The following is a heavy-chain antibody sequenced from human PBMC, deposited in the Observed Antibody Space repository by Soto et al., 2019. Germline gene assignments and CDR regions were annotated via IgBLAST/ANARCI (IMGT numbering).Heavy chain of an antibody. J-gene: IGHJ5*02. V-gene: IGHV3-23*01. Sequence: GGSLRLSCAASGFTFSSYAMSWVRQAPGKGLEWVSTVSNSGGRTYYADSVKGRFAISRDNSKNTLYLHMTSLRPEDTAVYYCASSSTVLSPTSMTGWFDPWGQGTLVTVS. D-gene: IGHD2-2*01. CDR2: VSNSGGRT. CDR1: GFTFSSYA. CDR3: ASSSTVLSPTSMTGWFDP.